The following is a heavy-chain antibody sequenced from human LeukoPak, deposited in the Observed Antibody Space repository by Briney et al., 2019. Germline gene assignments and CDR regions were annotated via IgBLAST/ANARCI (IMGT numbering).Heavy chain of an antibody. V-gene: IGHV3-33*01. CDR1: GFTFSSYG. Sequence: PGGSLRLSCAASGFTFSSYGMHWVRQAPGKGLEWVAVIWYDGSNKYYADSVKGRFTISRDNSKNTLYLQMNSLRAEDTAVYYCARDYYYGSGSSVFDYWGQGTLVTVSS. CDR3: ARDYYYGSGSSVFDY. CDR2: IWYDGSNK. J-gene: IGHJ4*02. D-gene: IGHD3-10*01.